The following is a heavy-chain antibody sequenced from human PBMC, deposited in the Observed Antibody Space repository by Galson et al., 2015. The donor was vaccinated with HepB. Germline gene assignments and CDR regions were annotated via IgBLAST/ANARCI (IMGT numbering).Heavy chain of an antibody. Sequence: SLRLSCAASTFIFSTYSMNWVRQVPGKGLEWLSYISSSSATIYYADSVKGRFTISRDNAKNSLFLQMNSLRVEDTGVYYCARDPPLGTPFDYWGQGALVTVSS. CDR3: ARDPPLGTPFDY. V-gene: IGHV3-48*04. CDR1: TFIFSTYS. D-gene: IGHD7-27*01. CDR2: ISSSSATI. J-gene: IGHJ4*02.